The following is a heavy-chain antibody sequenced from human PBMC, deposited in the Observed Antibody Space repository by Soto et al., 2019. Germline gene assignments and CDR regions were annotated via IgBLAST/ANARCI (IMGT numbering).Heavy chain of an antibody. CDR2: IRSKANSYAT. J-gene: IGHJ4*02. CDR1: GVTLSDSA. V-gene: IGHV3-73*01. Sequence: EVQLVESGGGLVQPGDSLKLSCAASGVTLSDSAVHWVHQASGKGLEWVGRIRSKANSYATAYGASVKGRFTISRDDSKNTASLQMNSLKTEDTALYYCTTRGDAYNADFDYWGQGTLVTVSS. CDR3: TTRGDAYNADFDY. D-gene: IGHD1-1*01.